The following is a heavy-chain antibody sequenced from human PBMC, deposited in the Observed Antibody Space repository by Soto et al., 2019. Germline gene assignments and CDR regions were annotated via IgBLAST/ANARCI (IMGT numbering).Heavy chain of an antibody. CDR2: IWYDGSNK. Sequence: QVQLVESGGGVVQPGRSLRLSCAASGFTFSSYGMHWVRQAPGKGLEWVAVIWYDGSNKYYADSVKGRFTISRDNSKNTLYLQMNSLRAEDTAVYYCARHSGYSSGNNWFDPWGQGTLVTVSS. D-gene: IGHD6-19*01. CDR1: GFTFSSYG. J-gene: IGHJ5*02. V-gene: IGHV3-33*01. CDR3: ARHSGYSSGNNWFDP.